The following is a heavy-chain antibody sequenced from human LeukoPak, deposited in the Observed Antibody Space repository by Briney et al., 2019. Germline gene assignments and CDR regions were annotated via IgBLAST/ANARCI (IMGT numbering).Heavy chain of an antibody. CDR2: IDRSDSYT. J-gene: IGHJ4*02. CDR3: ASMLIVGATSVDY. D-gene: IGHD1-26*01. V-gene: IGHV5-10-1*01. CDR1: GYSVTSYW. Sequence: GEPLKISCKGSGYSVTSYWISWVRQMPGKGLEWMGRIDRSDSYTNYSPSFQSHVTISADKSISTAYLPWSSLKASDTAMYYCASMLIVGATSVDYWGQGTLVTVSS.